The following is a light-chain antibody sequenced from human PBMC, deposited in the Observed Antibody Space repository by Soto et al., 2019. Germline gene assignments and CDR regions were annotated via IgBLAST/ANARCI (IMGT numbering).Light chain of an antibody. J-gene: IGLJ2*01. Sequence: QSALTQPASVSGSLGQSITISCTGSSSDVGTYYFVSWYQQHPGKVPKLMIYEGTKRPSGVSDRFSGSKSGNTASMTISGLQAEDEANYYCSSKTSTSTLLFGGGTKVTVL. CDR3: SSKTSTSTLL. CDR2: EGT. CDR1: SSDVGTYYF. V-gene: IGLV2-14*02.